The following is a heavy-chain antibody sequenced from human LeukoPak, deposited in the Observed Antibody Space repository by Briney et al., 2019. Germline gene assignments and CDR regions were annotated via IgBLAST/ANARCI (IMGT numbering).Heavy chain of an antibody. CDR1: GFTFSSYA. Sequence: GGSLRLSCAASGFTFSSYAMSWVRQAPGKGLEWVSAISGSGGSTYYADSVNGRFTISRDNSKNTLYLQMNSLTAEDTAVYYCAKDRSITMIVVVITKHAFDIWGQGTMVTVSS. J-gene: IGHJ3*02. CDR3: AKDRSITMIVVVITKHAFDI. D-gene: IGHD3-22*01. V-gene: IGHV3-23*01. CDR2: ISGSGGST.